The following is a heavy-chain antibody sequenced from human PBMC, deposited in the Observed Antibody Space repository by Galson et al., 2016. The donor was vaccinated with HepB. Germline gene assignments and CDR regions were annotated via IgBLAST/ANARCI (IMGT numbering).Heavy chain of an antibody. Sequence: TLSLTCSVSGGSISSDTYYWTWIRQPAGKGLEWIGRIYISGSTKYNPSLKSRVTISVDTSKNQFSLILRSVTAADTAVYYFAAMGAAQGYYFDFWGQGALVTVSS. J-gene: IGHJ4*02. V-gene: IGHV4-61*02. CDR1: GGSISSDTYY. CDR3: AAMGAAQGYYFDF. CDR2: IYISGST. D-gene: IGHD1-26*01.